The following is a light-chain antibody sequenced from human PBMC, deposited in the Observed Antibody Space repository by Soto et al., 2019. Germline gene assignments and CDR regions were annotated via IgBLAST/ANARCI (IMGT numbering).Light chain of an antibody. CDR3: QQYNNWPLT. CDR2: GAS. CDR1: QTVSSN. V-gene: IGKV3-15*01. Sequence: EIVMTQSPATLSVSPEEGATLSCRASQTVSSNLAWYQQKPGQAPRLLIYGASTRATGIPARFRGSGSGTEFTLTSSRLQSEDFAVYYCQQYNNWPLTFGGGTKVEIK. J-gene: IGKJ4*01.